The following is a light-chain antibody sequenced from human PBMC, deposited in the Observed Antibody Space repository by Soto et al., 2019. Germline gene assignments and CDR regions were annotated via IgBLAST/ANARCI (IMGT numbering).Light chain of an antibody. CDR1: QSVSSY. CDR2: DAS. J-gene: IGKJ4*01. Sequence: EIVLTQSPATLSLSPGERATLSCRASQSVSSYLAWYQQKPGQAPRLLIYDASNRATGIPARFSGSASGTDFTLTISSLEPEDFAMYDCQQRSNWPPVTFGGGTKVEIK. V-gene: IGKV3-11*01. CDR3: QQRSNWPPVT.